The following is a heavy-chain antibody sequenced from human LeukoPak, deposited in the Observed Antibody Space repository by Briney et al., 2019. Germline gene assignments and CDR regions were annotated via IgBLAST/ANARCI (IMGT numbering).Heavy chain of an antibody. V-gene: IGHV1-8*03. J-gene: IGHJ4*02. D-gene: IGHD6-19*01. CDR2: MNPNSGYT. Sequence: GASVKVSFQASGYTFLSYDINWVRPASGQGVEWMGWMNPNSGYTGYAQKFQGRVTITRNTSISTAYMELSSLRSEDTAVYYCARVAGSIDYWGQGTLVTVSS. CDR1: GYTFLSYD. CDR3: ARVAGSIDY.